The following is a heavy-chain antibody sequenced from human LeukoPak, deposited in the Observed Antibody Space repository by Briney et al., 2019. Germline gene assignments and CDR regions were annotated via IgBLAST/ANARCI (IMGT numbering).Heavy chain of an antibody. CDR2: IWYDGSNK. CDR1: GFTFSSYG. V-gene: IGHV3-33*01. J-gene: IGHJ5*02. D-gene: IGHD3-3*01. CDR3: ARGASALPYYDFWSGYYDWFDP. Sequence: GGSLRLSCAASGFTFSSYGMHWVRQAPGKGLEWVAVIWYDGSNKYYADSVKGRFTISRDNSKNTLYLQMNSLRAEDTAVYYCARGASALPYYDFWSGYYDWFDPWGQGTLVTVSS.